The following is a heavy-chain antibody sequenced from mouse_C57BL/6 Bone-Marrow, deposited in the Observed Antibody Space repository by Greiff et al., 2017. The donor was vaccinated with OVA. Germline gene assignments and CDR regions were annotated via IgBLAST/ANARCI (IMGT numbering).Heavy chain of an antibody. V-gene: IGHV5-6*01. J-gene: IGHJ1*03. CDR1: GFTFSSYG. CDR3: ARHPYYYGSSYGWYFDV. Sequence: EVQVVESGGDLVKPGGSLKLSCAASGFTFSSYGMSWVRQTLDNRLEWVATISSGGSYTYYPDSVKGRFTISRDNAKNTLYLQMSSLKSEDTAMYYCARHPYYYGSSYGWYFDVWGTGTTVTVSS. D-gene: IGHD1-1*01. CDR2: ISSGGSYT.